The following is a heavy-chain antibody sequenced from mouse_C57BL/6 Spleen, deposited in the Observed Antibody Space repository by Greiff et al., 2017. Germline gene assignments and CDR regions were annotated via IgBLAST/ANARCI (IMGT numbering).Heavy chain of an antibody. J-gene: IGHJ4*01. CDR3: ARTPITTVVADAMDY. Sequence: EVQLQQSGPELVKPGASVKIPCKASGYTFTDYNMDWVKQSHGKSLEWIGDINPNNGGTIYNQKFKGKATLTVDKSSSTAYMELRILTSEDTAVYYCARTPITTVVADAMDYWGQGTSVTVSS. V-gene: IGHV1-18*01. CDR1: GYTFTDYN. D-gene: IGHD1-1*01. CDR2: INPNNGGT.